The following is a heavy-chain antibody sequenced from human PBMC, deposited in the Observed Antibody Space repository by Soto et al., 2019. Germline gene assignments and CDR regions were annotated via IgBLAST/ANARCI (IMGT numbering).Heavy chain of an antibody. V-gene: IGHV3-23*01. D-gene: IGHD2-2*01. CDR2: ISGSGGST. CDR3: AKDTIVVDVSYSEH. J-gene: IGHJ4*02. CDR1: GFTFSSYA. Sequence: PGGSLRLSCAASGFTFSSYAMSWVRQAPGKGLEWVSAISGSGGSTYYADSVKGRFTISRDNSKNTLYLQMNSLRAEDTAVYYCAKDTIVVDVSYSEHWGQGTLVPVSS.